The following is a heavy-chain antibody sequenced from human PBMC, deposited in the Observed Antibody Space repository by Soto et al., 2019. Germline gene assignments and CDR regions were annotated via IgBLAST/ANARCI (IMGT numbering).Heavy chain of an antibody. CDR2: IYSGGST. CDR3: ARYYDSRKRPHYYYGMDV. Sequence: EVQLVESGGGLIQPGGSLRLSCAASGFTVSSNYMSWVRQAPAKGLEWVSVIYSGGSTYYADSVKGRFTISRDNSKNTLYLQMNSLRAEDTAVYYCARYYDSRKRPHYYYGMDVWGQGTTVTVSS. D-gene: IGHD3-22*01. V-gene: IGHV3-53*01. CDR1: GFTVSSNY. J-gene: IGHJ6*02.